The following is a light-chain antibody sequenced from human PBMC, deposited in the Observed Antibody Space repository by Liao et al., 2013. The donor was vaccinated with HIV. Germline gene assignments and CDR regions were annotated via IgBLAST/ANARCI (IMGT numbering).Light chain of an antibody. CDR1: NIGSKS. CDR2: YDN. V-gene: IGLV3-21*01. Sequence: SYVLTQPPSVSVAPGKTARITCGGNNIGSKSVHWYQQMPGQAPILVIYYDNDRPSGIPERFSGSNSGNTATLTISRVEAGDEADYYCQVWDRSSNHYVFGTGTKVTVL. J-gene: IGLJ1*01. CDR3: QVWDRSSNHYV.